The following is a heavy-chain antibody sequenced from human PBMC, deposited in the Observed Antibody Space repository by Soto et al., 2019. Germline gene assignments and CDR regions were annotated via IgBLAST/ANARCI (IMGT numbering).Heavy chain of an antibody. J-gene: IGHJ4*02. V-gene: IGHV1-3*05. CDR3: ARAVGGSSSRGDY. Sequence: QVQLVQSGAEEKKPGASVKVSCKASGYTFTRYAMHWVRQAPGQRLEWMGWINAGNGNTKYSQKFQGRVSITRDTSASTADMELSGLRSQDTAVYYCARAVGGSSSRGDYWGQGTLVTVSS. D-gene: IGHD6-13*01. CDR1: GYTFTRYA. CDR2: INAGNGNT.